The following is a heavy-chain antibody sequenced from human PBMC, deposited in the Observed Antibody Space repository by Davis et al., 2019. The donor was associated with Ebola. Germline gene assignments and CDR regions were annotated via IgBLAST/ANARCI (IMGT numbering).Heavy chain of an antibody. J-gene: IGHJ4*02. CDR1: GFTFSSYG. D-gene: IGHD3-22*01. CDR3: ARDKGSITMIEDY. CDR2: IWYDGSNK. V-gene: IGHV3-33*01. Sequence: GGSLKISCAASGFTFSSYGMHWVRQAPGKGLEWVAVIWYDGSNKYYADSVKGRFTISRDNSKNTLYLQMNSLRAEDTAVYYCARDKGSITMIEDYWGQGTLVTVSS.